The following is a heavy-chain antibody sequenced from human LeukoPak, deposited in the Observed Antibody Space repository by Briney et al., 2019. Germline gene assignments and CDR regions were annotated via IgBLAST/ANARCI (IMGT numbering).Heavy chain of an antibody. D-gene: IGHD4-17*01. CDR2: IYYSGST. Sequence: SETLSLTCTVSGGSISSSSYYWGWIRQPPGKGLEWIGSIYYSGSTYYNPSLKSRVTISVDTSKNQFSLKLSSVTAADTAVYYCASYYGDFDYYYGMDVWGQGTTVTVSS. V-gene: IGHV4-39*01. J-gene: IGHJ6*02. CDR1: GGSISSSSYY. CDR3: ASYYGDFDYYYGMDV.